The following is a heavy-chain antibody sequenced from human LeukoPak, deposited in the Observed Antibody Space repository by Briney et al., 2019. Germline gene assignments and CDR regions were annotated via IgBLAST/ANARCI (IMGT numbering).Heavy chain of an antibody. CDR1: GYSISSGYY. J-gene: IGHJ6*02. Sequence: SETLSLTCTVSGYSISSGYYWGWIRQPPGKGLEWIGSIYHSGSTYYNPSLKSRVTISVDTSKNQFSLKLSSVTAADTAVYYCARLSPDCSSTSCKTIYYYYGMDVWGQGTTVTVSS. CDR2: IYHSGST. CDR3: ARLSPDCSSTSCKTIYYYYGMDV. V-gene: IGHV4-38-2*02. D-gene: IGHD2-2*01.